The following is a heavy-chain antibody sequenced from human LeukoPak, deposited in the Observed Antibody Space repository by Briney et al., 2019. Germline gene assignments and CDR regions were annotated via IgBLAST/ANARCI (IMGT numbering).Heavy chain of an antibody. V-gene: IGHV3-73*01. CDR2: ISSKADSYAT. Sequence: GGSLRLSCAASGGTFSSSAMNWVRQASGKGLEWVGGISSKADSYATAYAASVKGRFTISRDDSKNTAYLQMNSLKTEDTAVYYCTRGLPYYYDSSGYPLDAFDIWGQGTMVTVSS. J-gene: IGHJ3*02. CDR1: GGTFSSSA. D-gene: IGHD3-22*01. CDR3: TRGLPYYYDSSGYPLDAFDI.